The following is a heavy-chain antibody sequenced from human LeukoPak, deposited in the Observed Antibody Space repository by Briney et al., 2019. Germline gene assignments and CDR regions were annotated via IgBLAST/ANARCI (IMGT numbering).Heavy chain of an antibody. CDR3: AKTSTSYCTGDCLPGYFDL. J-gene: IGHJ2*01. CDR1: GFTFSNAW. CDR2: ITWNRGNI. Sequence: PGGSLRLSCAASGFTFSNAWMSWVRQAPGKGLEWVSGITWNRGNIRYAASVKGRFTISRDTAKNSLYLQMNSLRAEAMALYYCAKTSTSYCTGDCLPGYFDLWGRGTLVTVSS. V-gene: IGHV3-9*03. D-gene: IGHD2-21*02.